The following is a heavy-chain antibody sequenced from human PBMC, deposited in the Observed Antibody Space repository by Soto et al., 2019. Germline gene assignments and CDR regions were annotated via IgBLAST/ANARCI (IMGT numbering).Heavy chain of an antibody. V-gene: IGHV3-33*01. D-gene: IGHD3-16*02. CDR3: ARDLGGYVWGTHRSYGMDV. Sequence: QVQLVESGGGVVQPGRSLRLSCAASGFTFTSYGMHWVRQAPGKGLEWVAVIWYDGSNKYSADSVKGRFTISRDNSKNTLYLQMNSLRAEDTAVYYCARDLGGYVWGTHRSYGMDVWGQGTTVTVSS. CDR2: IWYDGSNK. J-gene: IGHJ6*02. CDR1: GFTFTSYG.